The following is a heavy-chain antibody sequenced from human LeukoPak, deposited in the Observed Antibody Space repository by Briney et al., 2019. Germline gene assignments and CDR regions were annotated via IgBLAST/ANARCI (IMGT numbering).Heavy chain of an antibody. D-gene: IGHD1-7*01. CDR3: ARDYWWNYDY. CDR1: VFTFSDYS. J-gene: IGHJ4*02. CDR2: ISKDGSDK. V-gene: IGHV3-30-3*01. Sequence: PGRSLRLSCAASVFTFSDYSMQWVRQAPGKGQEWVAVISKDGSDKYYPGSVRGRFTISRDNSKNTIYLQMDSLRAEDTAIYYCARDYWWNYDYWGQGTLVTVSS.